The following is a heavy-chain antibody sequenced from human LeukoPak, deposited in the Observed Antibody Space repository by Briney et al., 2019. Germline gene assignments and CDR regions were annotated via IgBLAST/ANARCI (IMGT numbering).Heavy chain of an antibody. J-gene: IGHJ4*02. CDR2: IIPIFGTA. CDR1: GGTFSSYA. Sequence: SVKVSCKASGGTFSSYAISWVRQAPGQGLEWMERIIPIFGTANYAQKFQGRVTITADKSTSTAYMELSSLRSEDTAVYYCARSYSSSWLFDYWGQGTLVTVSS. D-gene: IGHD6-13*01. V-gene: IGHV1-69*06. CDR3: ARSYSSSWLFDY.